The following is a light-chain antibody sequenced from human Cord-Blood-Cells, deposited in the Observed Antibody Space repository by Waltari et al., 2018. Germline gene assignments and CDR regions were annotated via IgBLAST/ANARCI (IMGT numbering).Light chain of an antibody. Sequence: SYVLTQPPSVSVAPGKTARITCGGNNIGSKSVHWYQQKPGQAPVLVIYYDSDRPSGIPERFSGSNSGNTATLTISSVEAGDEADYYCQVWDSSSDHPLFGGGTKLTVL. V-gene: IGLV3-21*04. J-gene: IGLJ2*01. CDR1: NIGSKS. CDR3: QVWDSSSDHPL. CDR2: YDS.